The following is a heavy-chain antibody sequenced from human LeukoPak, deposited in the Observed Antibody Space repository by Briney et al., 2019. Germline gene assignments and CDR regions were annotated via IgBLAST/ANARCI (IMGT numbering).Heavy chain of an antibody. J-gene: IGHJ4*01. CDR1: GFTFSSYW. CDR2: INSDGSST. V-gene: IGHV3-74*01. Sequence: PGGSLRFSCAASGFTFSSYWMHWVRQAPGKRLVLVSRINSDGSSTSYADSVKGRFTISRDNAKNTLYLQMNSLRAEDTAVYYCARDMGSSWYNNPHYWGHRTLVTVSS. CDR3: ARDMGSSWYNNPHY. D-gene: IGHD6-13*01.